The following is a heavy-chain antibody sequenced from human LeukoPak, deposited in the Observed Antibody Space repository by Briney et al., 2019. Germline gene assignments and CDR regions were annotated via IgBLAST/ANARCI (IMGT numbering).Heavy chain of an antibody. Sequence: PGGSLRLSCAASGFTFSDYYMSWIRQAPGKGLEWVSYISSSGSTIYYADSVKGRFTISRDNAKNSLYLQMNSLRAEDTAVYYGARERWEKMGAFDIWGQGTMVTVSS. J-gene: IGHJ3*02. CDR1: GFTFSDYY. V-gene: IGHV3-11*01. D-gene: IGHD1-26*01. CDR2: ISSSGSTI. CDR3: ARERWEKMGAFDI.